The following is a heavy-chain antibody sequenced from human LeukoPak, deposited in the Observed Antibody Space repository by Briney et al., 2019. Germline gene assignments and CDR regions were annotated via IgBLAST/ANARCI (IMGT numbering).Heavy chain of an antibody. D-gene: IGHD5-18*01. V-gene: IGHV3-30*04. Sequence: GGSLRLSCAASGFTFSSYAMHWVRQAPGKGLEWVTFIFYDGSNKKDADSVKGRFTISRDNSKNTVYLQMNSLRPEDTAVYYCARDFSARYTIDYWGQGTLVTVSS. CDR3: ARDFSARYTIDY. J-gene: IGHJ4*02. CDR1: GFTFSSYA. CDR2: IFYDGSNK.